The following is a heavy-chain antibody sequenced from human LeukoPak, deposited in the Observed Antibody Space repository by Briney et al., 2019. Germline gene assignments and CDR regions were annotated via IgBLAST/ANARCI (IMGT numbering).Heavy chain of an antibody. V-gene: IGHV3-9*01. Sequence: PGRSLRLSCAVSGFTFDDYAMHWVRQAPGKGLEWVSGISWNSGNIGYADSVKGRFTISRDNAKNSLYLQMNSLRAEDTALYYCAKASTVTTRSIDYWGQGTLVTVSS. CDR3: AKASTVTTRSIDY. CDR2: ISWNSGNI. D-gene: IGHD4-17*01. J-gene: IGHJ4*02. CDR1: GFTFDDYA.